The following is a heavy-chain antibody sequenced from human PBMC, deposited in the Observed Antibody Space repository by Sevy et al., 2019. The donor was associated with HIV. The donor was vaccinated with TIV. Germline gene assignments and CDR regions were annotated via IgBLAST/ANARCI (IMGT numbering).Heavy chain of an antibody. CDR1: GFTFSNAW. V-gene: IGHV3-15*01. CDR2: IKSKTDGGTT. J-gene: IGHJ6*03. Sequence: GGSLRLSCAASGFTFSNAWMSWVRQAPGKGLEWVGRIKSKTDGGTTDYAAPVKGRFTISRDDSKNTLYMQMNSMKTAETAADYCTTGREMVVANYYYYMDVWGKGTTVTVSS. CDR3: TTGREMVVANYYYYMDV. D-gene: IGHD2-15*01.